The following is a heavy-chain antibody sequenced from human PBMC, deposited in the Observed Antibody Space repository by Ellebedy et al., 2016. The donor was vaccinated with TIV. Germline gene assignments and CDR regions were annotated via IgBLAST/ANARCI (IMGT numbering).Heavy chain of an antibody. CDR1: GGSISSSSYY. CDR2: IYYSGST. J-gene: IGHJ4*02. V-gene: IGHV4-39*01. CDR3: ARRVGDSSGYYWVFDY. Sequence: GSLRLSXTVSGGSISSSSYYWGWIRQPPGKGLEWIGSIYYSGSTYYNPSLKSRVTISVDTSKNQFSLKLSSVTAADTAVYYCARRVGDSSGYYWVFDYWGQGTLVTVSS. D-gene: IGHD3-22*01.